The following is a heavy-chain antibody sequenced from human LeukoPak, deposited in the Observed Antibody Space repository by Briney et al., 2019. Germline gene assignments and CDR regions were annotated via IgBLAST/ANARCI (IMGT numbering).Heavy chain of an antibody. J-gene: IGHJ3*02. V-gene: IGHV3-48*03. CDR1: GFTFSSYE. D-gene: IGHD3-10*01. CDR2: ISSSGNTI. Sequence: PGGSLRLSCAASGFTFSSYEMNWVRQAPGKGLDWVSYISSSGNTIYYADSVKGRFTISRDNAKNSLYLQMNSLRAEDTAVYFCARTKTLTIRPFDIWGQGTMVTVSS. CDR3: ARTKTLTIRPFDI.